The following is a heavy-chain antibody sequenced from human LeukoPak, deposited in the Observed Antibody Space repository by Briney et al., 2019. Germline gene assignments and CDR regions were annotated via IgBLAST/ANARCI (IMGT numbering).Heavy chain of an antibody. CDR1: GGSISSHY. J-gene: IGHJ5*02. V-gene: IGHV4-59*11. CDR3: AREKSPYYDFWSGYYRGWFDP. CDR2: IYYSGST. D-gene: IGHD3-3*01. Sequence: SETLSLTCTVSGGSISSHYWSWIRQPPGKGLEWIGYIYYSGSTNYNPSLKSRVTISVDTSKNQFSLKLSSVTAADTAVYYCAREKSPYYDFWSGYYRGWFDPWGQGTLVTVSS.